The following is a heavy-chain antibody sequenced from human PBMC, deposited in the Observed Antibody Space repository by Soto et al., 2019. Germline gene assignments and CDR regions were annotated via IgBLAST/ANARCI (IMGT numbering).Heavy chain of an antibody. CDR3: AKALDGRSSEFDY. Sequence: EVQLVESGGGLVQPGRSLRLSCAASGFTFDDYAMHWVRQAPGKGLEWVSGISWSSEILGYADSVKGRFTISRDNAKNSLYLHMNSLRAEDTAFYYCAKALDGRSSEFDYWGQGTLVTVSS. V-gene: IGHV3-9*01. J-gene: IGHJ4*02. CDR1: GFTFDDYA. CDR2: ISWSSEIL. D-gene: IGHD6-19*01.